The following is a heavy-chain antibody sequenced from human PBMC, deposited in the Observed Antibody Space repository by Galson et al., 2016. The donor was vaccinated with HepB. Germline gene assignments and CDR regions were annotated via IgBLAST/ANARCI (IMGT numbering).Heavy chain of an antibody. CDR1: GLTFSTYW. V-gene: IGHV3-74*01. Sequence: SLRLSCAASGLTFSTYWMHWVRQAPGKGLVWVSRIFSDGSRVDYADSVKGRFTISRDNANNALFLQMNSLRAEDTAVYYCAYARYTTGWAWGQGTLVTVSS. J-gene: IGHJ5*02. CDR2: IFSDGSRV. D-gene: IGHD6-19*01. CDR3: AYARYTTGWA.